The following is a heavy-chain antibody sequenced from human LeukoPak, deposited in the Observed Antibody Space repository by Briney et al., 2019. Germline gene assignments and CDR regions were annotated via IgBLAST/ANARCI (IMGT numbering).Heavy chain of an antibody. V-gene: IGHV4-61*01. CDR1: GYSISSGFY. J-gene: IGHJ5*02. Sequence: PSETLSLTCAVSGYSISSGFYWGWIRQPPGKGLEWIGYIYYSGSTNYNPSLKSRVTISVDTSKNQFSLKLSSVTAADTAVYYCARGEGPIAVAGTPWFDPWGQGTLVTVSS. CDR2: IYYSGST. D-gene: IGHD6-19*01. CDR3: ARGEGPIAVAGTPWFDP.